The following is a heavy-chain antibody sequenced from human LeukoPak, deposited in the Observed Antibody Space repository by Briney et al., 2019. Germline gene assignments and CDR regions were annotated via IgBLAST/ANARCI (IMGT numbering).Heavy chain of an antibody. V-gene: IGHV7-4-1*02. Sequence: ASAMVSCKASGYTFTSYAMNWVRQAPGQGLEWVGWINTNTGNPTYAQGFTGRFVFSLDTSVSTAYLQISSLKAEDTAVYYCARELARAMVRGLHQFDYWGQGTLVTVSS. CDR1: GYTFTSYA. CDR3: ARELARAMVRGLHQFDY. D-gene: IGHD3-10*01. CDR2: INTNTGNP. J-gene: IGHJ4*02.